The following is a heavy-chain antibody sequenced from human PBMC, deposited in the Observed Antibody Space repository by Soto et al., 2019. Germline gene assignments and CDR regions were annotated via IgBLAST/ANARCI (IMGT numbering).Heavy chain of an antibody. Sequence: PGGSLRLSCAASGFTFSSYGMHWVRQAPGKGLEWVAVIWYDGSNKYYADSVKGRFTISRDNSKNTLYLQMNSLRAEDTAVYYCARDSKNFITMVRGVINQYYYYGMDVWGQGTTVTVSS. CDR2: IWYDGSNK. J-gene: IGHJ6*02. D-gene: IGHD3-10*01. CDR3: ARDSKNFITMVRGVINQYYYYGMDV. V-gene: IGHV3-33*01. CDR1: GFTFSSYG.